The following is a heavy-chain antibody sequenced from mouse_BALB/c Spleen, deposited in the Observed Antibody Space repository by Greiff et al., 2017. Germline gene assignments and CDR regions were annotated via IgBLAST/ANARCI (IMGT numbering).Heavy chain of an antibody. D-gene: IGHD1-1*01. CDR3: ARVGSSYRVFAY. CDR2: INPSTGYT. CDR1: GYTFTSYW. Sequence: VQLQQSGAELAKPGASVKMSCKASGYTFTSYWMHWVKQRPGQGLEWIGYINPSTGYTEYNQKFKDKATLTADKSSSTAYMQLSSLTSEDSAVYYCARVGSSYRVFAYWGQGTLVTVSA. V-gene: IGHV1-7*01. J-gene: IGHJ3*01.